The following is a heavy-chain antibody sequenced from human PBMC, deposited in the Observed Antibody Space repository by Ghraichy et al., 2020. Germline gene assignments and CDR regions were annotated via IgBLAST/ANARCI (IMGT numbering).Heavy chain of an antibody. CDR1: GFSVSNYY. Sequence: GGSLRLSCAASGFSVSNYYMSWVRQAPGKGLEWVSVIYSDGKTNYADSVKGRFTVSRDNSKNTVYLQMNSLRAEDTALYYCAREERPDYSLWGKGTTVTVSS. CDR2: IYSDGKT. CDR3: AREERPDYSL. D-gene: IGHD4/OR15-4a*01. J-gene: IGHJ6*04. V-gene: IGHV3-53*01.